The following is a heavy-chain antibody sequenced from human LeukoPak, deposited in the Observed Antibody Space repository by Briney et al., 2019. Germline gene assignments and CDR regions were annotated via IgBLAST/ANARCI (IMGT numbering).Heavy chain of an antibody. V-gene: IGHV3-30*07. CDR3: ARDVPPYLTSPWGLDV. D-gene: IGHD1-14*01. Sequence: GGSLRLSCAASGFTFSSYAMHWVRQAPGKGLEWVAVISYDGSNKYYADSVKGRFTISRDNSKNTVHLQMNSLRPEDAALYYCARDVPPYLTSPWGLDVWGQGTTVIVSS. CDR1: GFTFSSYA. J-gene: IGHJ6*02. CDR2: ISYDGSNK.